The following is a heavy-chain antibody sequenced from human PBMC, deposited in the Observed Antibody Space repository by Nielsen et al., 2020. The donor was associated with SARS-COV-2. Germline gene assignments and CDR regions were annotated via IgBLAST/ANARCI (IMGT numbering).Heavy chain of an antibody. D-gene: IGHD3-10*01. CDR3: ARVGYYGSGSSKIHYYYYYGMDV. V-gene: IGHV1-2*06. Sequence: GESLKISCAASGYTFTGYYMHWVRQAPGQGLEWMGRINPNSGGTNYAQKFQGRVTMTRDTSISTAYMELSRLRSDDTAVYYCARVGYYGSGSSKIHYYYYYGMDVWGQGTTVTVSS. CDR1: GYTFTGYY. CDR2: INPNSGGT. J-gene: IGHJ6*02.